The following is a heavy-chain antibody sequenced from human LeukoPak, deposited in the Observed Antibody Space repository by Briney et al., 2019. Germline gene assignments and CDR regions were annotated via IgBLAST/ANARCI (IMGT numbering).Heavy chain of an antibody. CDR3: ARVYMYYGMDV. Sequence: ASVKVSCKASGYTFTSYYMHWVRQAPGQGLEWMGWISAYNGNTNYAQKLQGRVTMTTDTSTSTAYMELRSLRSDDTAVYYCARVYMYYGMDVWGQGTTVTVSS. CDR1: GYTFTSYY. D-gene: IGHD1-14*01. CDR2: ISAYNGNT. J-gene: IGHJ6*02. V-gene: IGHV1-18*04.